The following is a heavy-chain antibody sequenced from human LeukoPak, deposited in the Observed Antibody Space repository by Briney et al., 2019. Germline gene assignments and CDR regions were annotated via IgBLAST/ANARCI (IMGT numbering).Heavy chain of an antibody. V-gene: IGHV3-23*05. Sequence: GGSLRLSCAASGFTFSSSDMSWVRQAPGSGLEWVSSIRHSDSNTYHADSVMGRFTISRDNSKNTLYLQMNSLSAEDTAVYYCAKRGNPTVGHHYLDVWGKGTTVSVPS. CDR3: AKRGNPTVGHHYLDV. J-gene: IGHJ6*03. CDR2: IRHSDSNT. CDR1: GFTFSSSD. D-gene: IGHD1-1*01.